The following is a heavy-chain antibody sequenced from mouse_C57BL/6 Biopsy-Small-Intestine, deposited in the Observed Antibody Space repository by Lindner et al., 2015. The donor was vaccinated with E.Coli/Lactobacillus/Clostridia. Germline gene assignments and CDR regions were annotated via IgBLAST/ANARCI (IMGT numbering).Heavy chain of an antibody. J-gene: IGHJ2*01. CDR2: INPGSGGI. Sequence: VQLQESGAELERPGTSVKVSCKASGYVFTNYLIQWVKQRPGQGLEWIGVINPGSGGITYNEKFKGKATLTVDKSSSTAYMQLKSLTSEDSAVYYCARKGAYPYYFDYWGQGTTLTVSS. CDR1: GYVFTNYL. CDR3: ARKGAYPYYFDY. D-gene: IGHD6-5*01. V-gene: IGHV1-54*01.